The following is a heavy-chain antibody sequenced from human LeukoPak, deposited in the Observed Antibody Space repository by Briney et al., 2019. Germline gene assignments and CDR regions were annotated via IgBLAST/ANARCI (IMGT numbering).Heavy chain of an antibody. Sequence: PSETLSLTCAVSAYSISSGYYWGWIRQPPGKGLEWIGSIYHSGSTYYNPSLKSPVTISVDTSKNQLSLDLTSVTAADTAVHYCARLRPFDYGGQGTLVTVSS. J-gene: IGHJ4*02. CDR2: IYHSGST. D-gene: IGHD3-16*01. V-gene: IGHV4-38-2*01. CDR3: ARLRPFDY. CDR1: AYSISSGYY.